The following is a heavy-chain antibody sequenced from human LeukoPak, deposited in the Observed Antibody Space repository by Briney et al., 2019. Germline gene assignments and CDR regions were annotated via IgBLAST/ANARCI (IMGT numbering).Heavy chain of an antibody. Sequence: ASVKVSCKASGYTFTSYDIKWVRQATGQGLEWLGWINSHSGATKYAPKFQGRVTMTRDTSIKTSYMELNTLRSDDTAVYYCARPPTGHYDYEVFDYWGQGTLVTVSS. CDR1: GYTFTSYD. D-gene: IGHD5-12*01. V-gene: IGHV1-2*02. CDR2: INSHSGAT. CDR3: ARPPTGHYDYEVFDY. J-gene: IGHJ4*02.